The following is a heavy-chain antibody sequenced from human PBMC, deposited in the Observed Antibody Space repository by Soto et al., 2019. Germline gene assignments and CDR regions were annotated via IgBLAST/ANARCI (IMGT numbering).Heavy chain of an antibody. CDR3: ASAPLDGDGYNWDY. CDR1: GYTFTSYY. CDR2: INPSGGST. Sequence: ASVKVSYKACGYTFTSYYMHWVRQAPGQGLEWMGIINPSGGSTSYAQKFQGRVTMTRDTSTSTVYMELSSLRSEDTAVYYCASAPLDGDGYNWDYWGQGTLVTVSS. J-gene: IGHJ4*02. D-gene: IGHD5-12*01. V-gene: IGHV1-46*01.